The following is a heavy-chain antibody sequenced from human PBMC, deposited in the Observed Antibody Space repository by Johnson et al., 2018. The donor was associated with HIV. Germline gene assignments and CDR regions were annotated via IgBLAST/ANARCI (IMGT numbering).Heavy chain of an antibody. CDR2: ISGSGSTL. Sequence: QVQLVESGGGLVKPGGSLRLSCAASGITFSDYYMGWIRQAPGKGLEWVSYISGSGSTLYYADYVKGRFTISRDNSKNTLYLQMNSLRAEDTAVYYCAKDLFTEREDDPFDLWGQGTLVTVSS. CDR1: GITFSDYY. J-gene: IGHJ3*01. D-gene: IGHD1-26*01. CDR3: AKDLFTEREDDPFDL. V-gene: IGHV3-11*04.